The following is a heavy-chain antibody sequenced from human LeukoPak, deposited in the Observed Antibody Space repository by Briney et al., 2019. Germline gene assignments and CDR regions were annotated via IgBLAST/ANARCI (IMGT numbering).Heavy chain of an antibody. D-gene: IGHD3-3*01. Sequence: QPGGSLRLSCAASGFTFSSYAMSWVRQAPGKGLEWVSAISGSGGSTYYADSVKGRFTISRDNSKNTLYLQMNSLRAEDTAVYYCAKGRNYDFWSGSLDAFDIWGQGTMVTVSS. CDR2: ISGSGGST. V-gene: IGHV3-23*01. CDR3: AKGRNYDFWSGSLDAFDI. CDR1: GFTFSSYA. J-gene: IGHJ3*02.